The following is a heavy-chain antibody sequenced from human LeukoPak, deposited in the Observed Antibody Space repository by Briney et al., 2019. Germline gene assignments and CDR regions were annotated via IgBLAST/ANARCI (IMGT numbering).Heavy chain of an antibody. V-gene: IGHV3-30*02. Sequence: PGGSLRLSCASSGFIFRFYGMHWARQAPGKGLEWVAFIRSDGSNKYYADSVKGRFTISRDNSKNTLYLQMNSLRAEDTAVYYCAKDSAHSGSYYLAPLDYWGQGTLVTVSS. CDR1: GFIFRFYG. D-gene: IGHD1-26*01. CDR2: IRSDGSNK. CDR3: AKDSAHSGSYYLAPLDY. J-gene: IGHJ4*02.